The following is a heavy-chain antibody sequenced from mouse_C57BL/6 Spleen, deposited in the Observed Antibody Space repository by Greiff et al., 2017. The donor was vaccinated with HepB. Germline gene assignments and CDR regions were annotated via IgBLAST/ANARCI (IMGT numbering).Heavy chain of an antibody. Sequence: VQLQQPGAELVMPGASVKLSCKASGYTFTSYWMHWVKQRPGQGLEWIGEIDPSDSYTNYNQKFKGKSTLTVDKSSSTAYMQLSSLTSEDSAVYYCARGGSMIKAWFAYWGQGTLATVSA. V-gene: IGHV1-69*01. CDR3: ARGGSMIKAWFAY. J-gene: IGHJ3*01. CDR1: GYTFTSYW. CDR2: IDPSDSYT. D-gene: IGHD2-4*01.